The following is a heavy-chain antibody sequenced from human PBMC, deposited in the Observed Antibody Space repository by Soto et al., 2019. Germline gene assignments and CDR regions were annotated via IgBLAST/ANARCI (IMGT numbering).Heavy chain of an antibody. CDR3: ARFKVGTTPDYYYGMDV. CDR1: GDTFSNYA. Sequence: ASVKVSCEASGDTFSNYAICWVRQAPGQGLEWIGGIIPILGSANYAQKFQGRVTISADGSTNTANLELSSLRSEDTAVYYCARFKVGTTPDYYYGMDVWGQGPTVTV. J-gene: IGHJ6*02. V-gene: IGHV1-69*13. CDR2: IIPILGSA. D-gene: IGHD1-26*01.